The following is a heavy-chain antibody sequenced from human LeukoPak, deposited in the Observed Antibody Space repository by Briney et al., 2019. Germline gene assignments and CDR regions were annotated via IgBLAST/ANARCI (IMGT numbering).Heavy chain of an antibody. CDR2: INHRGST. V-gene: IGHV4-34*01. CDR1: GGSFSGYY. Sequence: SETLSLTCAVYGGSFSGYYWSWIRQPPGKGLEWIGEINHRGSTNYNPSLKSRVTISVDTSKNQFSLKLSSVTAADTAVYYCARGLAYYYDSSGYYSDWGQGTLVTVSS. CDR3: ARGLAYYYDSSGYYSD. D-gene: IGHD3-22*01. J-gene: IGHJ4*02.